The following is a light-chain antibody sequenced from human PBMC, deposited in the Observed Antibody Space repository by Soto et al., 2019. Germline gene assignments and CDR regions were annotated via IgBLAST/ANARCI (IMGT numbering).Light chain of an antibody. CDR3: SSYTSSSTLNWV. CDR2: EVS. CDR1: SSDVGGYNY. Sequence: QSALTQPASVSGSPGQSITISCTGTSSDVGGYNYVSWYQQHPGKAPKLMIYEVSNRPSGVSNRFSGSKSGNTASLTIPGLQAEDEADYYCSSYTSSSTLNWVFGGGTKVTVL. J-gene: IGLJ3*02. V-gene: IGLV2-14*01.